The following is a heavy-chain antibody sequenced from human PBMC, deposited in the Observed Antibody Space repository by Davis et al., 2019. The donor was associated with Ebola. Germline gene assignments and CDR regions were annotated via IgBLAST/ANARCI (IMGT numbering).Heavy chain of an antibody. Sequence: GESLKISCAASGFTFSGSAMHWVRQASGKGLEWVGRIRSKANSYATAYAASVKGRFTISRDDSKNTAYLQMNSLRAEDTAVYYCARAKDYYDSNGAFDIWGQGAMVTVSS. V-gene: IGHV3-73*01. D-gene: IGHD3-22*01. CDR3: ARAKDYYDSNGAFDI. CDR1: GFTFSGSA. J-gene: IGHJ3*02. CDR2: IRSKANSYAT.